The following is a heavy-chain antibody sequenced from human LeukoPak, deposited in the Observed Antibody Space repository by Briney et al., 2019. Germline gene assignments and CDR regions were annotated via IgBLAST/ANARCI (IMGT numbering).Heavy chain of an antibody. CDR3: ARGPISGWSADY. V-gene: IGHV3-21*01. CDR1: GFTFSSYS. CDR2: ISSSSSYI. J-gene: IGHJ4*02. Sequence: PGRSLRLSCAASGFTFSSYSMNWVRQAPGKGLEWVSSISSSSSYIYYADSVKGRFTISRDNAKNSLYLQMNSLRAEDTAVYYCARGPISGWSADYWGQGTLVTVSS. D-gene: IGHD6-19*01.